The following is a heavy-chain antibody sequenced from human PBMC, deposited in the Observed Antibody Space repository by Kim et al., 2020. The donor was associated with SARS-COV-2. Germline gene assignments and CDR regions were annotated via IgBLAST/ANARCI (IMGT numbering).Heavy chain of an antibody. Sequence: SETLSLTCTVSGGSISVYYWNWIRQPPGKELEWIGYIYNTGITNYNPSLKSRVTISVKTSENLYSLKLNSVTAADTAVYYCAGDMGTGSYRYDDFDIWGQGTMVTVSS. CDR3: AGDMGTGSYRYDDFDI. D-gene: IGHD3-10*01. CDR2: IYNTGIT. V-gene: IGHV4-59*13. J-gene: IGHJ3*02. CDR1: GGSISVYY.